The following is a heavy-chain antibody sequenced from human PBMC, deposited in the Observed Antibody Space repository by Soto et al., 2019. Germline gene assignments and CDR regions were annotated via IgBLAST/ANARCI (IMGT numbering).Heavy chain of an antibody. D-gene: IGHD2-15*01. CDR1: GFTVSSNY. CDR3: ARGFTVVVAAADDAFDI. Sequence: EVQLVESGGGLVQPGGSLRLSCAASGFTVSSNYMSWVRQAPGKGLEWVSVLYSGGSTYYADSVKGRFTISRDNSKNTLYLQMNSLRAEDTAVYYCARGFTVVVAAADDAFDIWGQGTMVTVSS. V-gene: IGHV3-66*01. CDR2: LYSGGST. J-gene: IGHJ3*02.